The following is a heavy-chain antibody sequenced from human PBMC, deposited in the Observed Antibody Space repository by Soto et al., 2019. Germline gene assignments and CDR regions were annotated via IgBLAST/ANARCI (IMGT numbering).Heavy chain of an antibody. J-gene: IGHJ4*02. CDR2: IIPIFGTA. Sequence: SVKVSCKASGGTFSSYAISWVRQAPGQGLEWMGGIIPIFGTANYAQKFQGRVTITADKSTSTAYMELSSLRSEDTAVYYCARLQYYYGSGAPYYFDYWGQGTLVTVSS. V-gene: IGHV1-69*06. D-gene: IGHD3-10*01. CDR3: ARLQYYYGSGAPYYFDY. CDR1: GGTFSSYA.